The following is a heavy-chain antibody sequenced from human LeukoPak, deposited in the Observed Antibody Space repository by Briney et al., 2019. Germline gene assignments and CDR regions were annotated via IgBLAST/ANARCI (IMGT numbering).Heavy chain of an antibody. V-gene: IGHV4-34*01. Sequence: SETLSLTCAVYGGSFSGYYWSWIRQPPGKGLEWIGEINHSGSTNYNPSLKSRVTISVDTSKNQFSLKLSSVTAADTAVYYCARAAHPNLNYYYYYMDVWGKGTTVTVSS. D-gene: IGHD6-6*01. CDR3: ARAAHPNLNYYYYYMDV. CDR1: GGSFSGYY. J-gene: IGHJ6*03. CDR2: INHSGST.